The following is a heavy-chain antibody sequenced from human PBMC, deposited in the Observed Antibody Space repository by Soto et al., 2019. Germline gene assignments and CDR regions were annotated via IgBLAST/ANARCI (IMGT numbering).Heavy chain of an antibody. CDR1: GGSVTSGGYY. CDR2: IYSSGDT. Sequence: QVQLQESGPGLVRPSQTLSLTCTVSGGSVTSGGYYWSWIRHCPGKGLEWIGYIYSSGDTNYNPSPNSRVAMSVDTSKNQFSLQLTSVTVADTAIYYCTSDWGPTVTHGYDSWGQGILVTVSS. V-gene: IGHV4-31*03. CDR3: TSDWGPTVTHGYDS. D-gene: IGHD4-4*01. J-gene: IGHJ5*01.